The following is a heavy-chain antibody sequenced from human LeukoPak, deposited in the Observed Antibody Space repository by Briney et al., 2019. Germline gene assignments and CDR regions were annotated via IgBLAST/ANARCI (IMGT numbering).Heavy chain of an antibody. CDR2: LYPGDSHS. V-gene: IGHV5-51*01. CDR1: GYSITSYW. J-gene: IGHJ3*02. Sequence: GESLKISCKGSGYSITSYWIGWVRQIPGKGLECMGVLYPGDSHSRYRPSFQGQVTSSGDKSISTANLQWSSLKASDTAMYYCARGGDNWGAFDIWGQGTMVTVSS. D-gene: IGHD7-27*01. CDR3: ARGGDNWGAFDI.